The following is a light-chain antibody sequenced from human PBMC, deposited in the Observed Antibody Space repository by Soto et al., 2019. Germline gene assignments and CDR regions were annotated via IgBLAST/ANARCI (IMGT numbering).Light chain of an antibody. CDR2: EVS. CDR1: SSDVGGYNY. V-gene: IGLV2-14*01. CDR3: SSYTSSSPGV. J-gene: IGLJ2*01. Sequence: QSVLTQPASVSGSPGQSITISCTGTSSDVGGYNYVSWYQQHPGKAPKLMIYEVSNRPSGVSNRFSGSKSGNTASLTISGLKAEDEADYYCSSYTSSSPGVFGGGTKLTVL.